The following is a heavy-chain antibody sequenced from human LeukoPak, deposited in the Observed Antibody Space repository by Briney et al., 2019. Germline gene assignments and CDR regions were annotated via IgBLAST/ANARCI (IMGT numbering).Heavy chain of an antibody. V-gene: IGHV3-23*01. D-gene: IGHD6-13*01. Sequence: PGGSLTLSCAAAGFTFSSYAMSWVRQAPGKGLEWVSGIIGSGGNTYYGDSVKGRFTISRHNSNNTLYLQMNSLRAEDTAVYYCARHSRGRWYVFDYWGQGTLVTVSS. CDR1: GFTFSSYA. J-gene: IGHJ4*02. CDR3: ARHSRGRWYVFDY. CDR2: IIGSGGNT.